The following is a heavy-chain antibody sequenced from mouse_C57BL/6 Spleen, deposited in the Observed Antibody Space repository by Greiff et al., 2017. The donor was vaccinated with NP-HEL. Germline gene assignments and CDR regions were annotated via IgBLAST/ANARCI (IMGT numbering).Heavy chain of an antibody. Sequence: EVKLVESGGGLVKPGGSLKLSCAASGFTFSDYGMHWVRQAPEKGLEWVAYISSGSSTIYYADTVKGRFTISRDNAKNTLFLQITSLRSEDTAMYYCARRTYYGSSYFDVWGTGTTVTVSS. CDR3: ARRTYYGSSYFDV. D-gene: IGHD1-1*01. V-gene: IGHV5-17*01. J-gene: IGHJ1*03. CDR2: ISSGSSTI. CDR1: GFTFSDYG.